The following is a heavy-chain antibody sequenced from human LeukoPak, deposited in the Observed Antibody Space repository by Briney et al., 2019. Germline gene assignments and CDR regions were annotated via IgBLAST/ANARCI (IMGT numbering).Heavy chain of an antibody. V-gene: IGHV4-31*03. D-gene: IGHD2-2*01. CDR3: ARGKEYVYYFDY. CDR2: IYYNGQT. CDR1: GDSTSSAPYY. Sequence: SQTLSLTCTVSGDSTSSAPYYWSWIRQHPGKGLEWIGYIYYNGQTFYNPSLKSRVSISIDTSKNQFSLKLSSVTAADTAVYYCARGKEYVYYFDYWGQGTLVTASS. J-gene: IGHJ4*02.